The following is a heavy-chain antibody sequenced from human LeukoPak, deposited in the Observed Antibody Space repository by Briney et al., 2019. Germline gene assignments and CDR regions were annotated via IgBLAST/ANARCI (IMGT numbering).Heavy chain of an antibody. CDR2: IYSSGST. D-gene: IGHD1-1*01. CDR3: ARVRNGARFFDY. CDR1: GGSISSYY. J-gene: IGHJ4*02. Sequence: SETLSLTCTVSGGSISSYYWSWIRQPPGKGLEWIGYIYSSGSTNYNPSLKSRVTISVDTSKNQFSLKLSSVTAADTAVYFCARVRNGARFFDYWGQGTLVTVSS. V-gene: IGHV4-59*01.